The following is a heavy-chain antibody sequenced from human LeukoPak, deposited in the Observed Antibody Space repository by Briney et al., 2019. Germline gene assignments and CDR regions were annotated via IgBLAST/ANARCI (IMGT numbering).Heavy chain of an antibody. CDR1: GGTFSSYA. Sequence: ASVKVSCKASGGTFSSYAISWVRQAPGQGLEWMGCVNPNSGDTNYAQKSQGSVTMTRDTSISTVYMELSRLRSDDTAVYYCARASGSYWWFDSWGQGTLVTVSS. CDR3: ARASGSYWWFDS. D-gene: IGHD1-26*01. J-gene: IGHJ5*01. CDR2: VNPNSGDT. V-gene: IGHV1-2*02.